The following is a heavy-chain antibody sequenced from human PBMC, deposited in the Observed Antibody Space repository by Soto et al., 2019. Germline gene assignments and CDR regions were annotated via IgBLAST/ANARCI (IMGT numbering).Heavy chain of an antibody. CDR3: EKDRRLLYGGITNRYFQH. CDR2: ISGSGGSP. J-gene: IGHJ1*01. V-gene: IGHV3-23*01. D-gene: IGHD1-20*01. Sequence: EVQLLESGGGLVQPGGSMRLSCAASGFTFSSYAMSWFRQAPGKVLEWVSAISGSGGSPYYADSVKGRFTISRDNSKNTLYLQMNSLRAEDTAVYYWEKDRRLLYGGITNRYFQHWGQGTLVTVSS. CDR1: GFTFSSYA.